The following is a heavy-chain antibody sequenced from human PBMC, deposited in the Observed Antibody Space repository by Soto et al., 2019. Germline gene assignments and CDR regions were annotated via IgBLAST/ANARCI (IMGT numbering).Heavy chain of an antibody. CDR1: GVTFSSYA. CDR2: IIPIFGTA. V-gene: IGHV1-69*13. Sequence: SVKVSGKASGVTFSSYAISWVRQAPGQGLEWMGGIIPIFGTANYAQKFQGRVTITADESTSTAYMELSSLRSEDTAVYYCATEYCSGGSCYPAGYNWFDPWGQGTQVTVSS. CDR3: ATEYCSGGSCYPAGYNWFDP. D-gene: IGHD2-15*01. J-gene: IGHJ5*02.